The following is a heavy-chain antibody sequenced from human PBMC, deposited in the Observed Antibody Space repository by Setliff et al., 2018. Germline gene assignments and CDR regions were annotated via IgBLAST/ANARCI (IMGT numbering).Heavy chain of an antibody. D-gene: IGHD5-12*01. J-gene: IGHJ4*02. CDR1: GASINNHY. V-gene: IGHV4-59*11. CDR3: ARGGTFRYFDY. Sequence: SETLSLTCTVSGASINNHYWAWIRQPPGKGLEWIGYVSHSGSTDYNPSLKSRVTVIVDTSKNQFSLRLGSVTAADTAVYYCARGGTFRYFDYWGQGTPVTVSS. CDR2: VSHSGST.